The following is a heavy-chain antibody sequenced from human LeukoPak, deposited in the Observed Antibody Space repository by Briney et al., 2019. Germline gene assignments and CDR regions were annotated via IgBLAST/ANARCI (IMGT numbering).Heavy chain of an antibody. Sequence: SETLSLTCTVSGGSLSSSSYYWGWIRQPPGKGLEWIGSISYSGSTYYNPSLKSRVTISVDTSKNQFSLRLRSVTAADTAVYYCARGRLFYDSSGYYGYWGQGTLVTVSS. J-gene: IGHJ4*02. CDR3: ARGRLFYDSSGYYGY. CDR2: ISYSGST. CDR1: GGSLSSSSYY. D-gene: IGHD3-22*01. V-gene: IGHV4-39*01.